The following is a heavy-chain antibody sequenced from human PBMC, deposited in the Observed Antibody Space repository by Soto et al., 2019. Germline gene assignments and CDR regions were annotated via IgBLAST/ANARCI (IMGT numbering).Heavy chain of an antibody. Sequence: PPGKGLEWIGEINHSGVTNYKPSLKRRVTISVDTSKNQFSLQLKSVTAADTALYYCARFSGSYYYAMDVWGQASTLTVYS. CDR2: INHSGVT. J-gene: IGHJ6*02. D-gene: IGHD6-19*01. CDR3: ARFSGSYYYAMDV. V-gene: IGHV4-34*01.